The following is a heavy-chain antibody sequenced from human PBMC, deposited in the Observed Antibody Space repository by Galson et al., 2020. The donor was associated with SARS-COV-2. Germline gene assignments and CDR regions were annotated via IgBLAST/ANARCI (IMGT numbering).Heavy chain of an antibody. CDR1: GDSVSRNSAA. J-gene: IGHJ4*02. V-gene: IGHV6-1*01. CDR3: ARGSGTTGLDY. D-gene: IGHD3-10*01. Sequence: SQTPSLTRAISGDSVSRNSAAWNWIRQSPTRGLEWLGWTYHRSKWSTYYAEFVRSRISINPDTSKNQFSLQLNSVTPEDPAVYYCARGSGTTGLDYWGPGTLVTVSS. CDR2: TYHRSKWST.